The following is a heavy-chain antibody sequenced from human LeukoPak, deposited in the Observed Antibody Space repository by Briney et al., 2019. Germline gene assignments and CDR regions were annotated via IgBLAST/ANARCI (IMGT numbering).Heavy chain of an antibody. D-gene: IGHD5-18*01. CDR2: IRSKAYGGTT. CDR3: TREIGYSYGWKSY. J-gene: IGHJ4*02. V-gene: IGHV3-49*03. CDR1: GFTFGDYA. Sequence: GSLRLSCTASGFTFGDYAMSWFRQAPGKGLEWVGFIRSKAYGGTTEYAASVKGRLTISRDDSKSIAYLQMNSLKTEDTAVYYCTREIGYSYGWKSYWGQGTLVTVSS.